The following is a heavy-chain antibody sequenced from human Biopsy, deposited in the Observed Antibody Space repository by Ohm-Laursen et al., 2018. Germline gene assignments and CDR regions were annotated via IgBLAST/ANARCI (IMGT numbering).Heavy chain of an antibody. D-gene: IGHD2-21*02. CDR3: ARPRGTATAIADGLDY. CDR2: INPSGRYT. V-gene: IGHV1-46*01. Sequence: ASVKVSCNASGYAFPTYYMHWVRQAPGQGLEWLGYINPSGRYTRNAQSFQGRVTMTRDTSTSTVYMELSGLTSDDTAVYYCARPRGTATAIADGLDYWGQGTLVTVSS. CDR1: GYAFPTYY. J-gene: IGHJ4*02.